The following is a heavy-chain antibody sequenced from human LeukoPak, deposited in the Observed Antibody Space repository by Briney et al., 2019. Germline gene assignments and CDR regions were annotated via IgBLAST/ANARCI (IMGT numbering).Heavy chain of an antibody. CDR1: SGSISSYL. CDR2: ISYSGST. V-gene: IGHV4-59*08. CDR3: ARRNYGDDDHYFDY. D-gene: IGHD4-17*01. J-gene: IGHJ4*02. Sequence: SETLSLTCTVSSGSISSYLWSWIRQPPGKGLEWVGYISYSGSTNYNPSLKRRVTISVDTSRNQFSLKLNSVTAADTAVYYCARRNYGDDDHYFDYWGQGTLVTVSS.